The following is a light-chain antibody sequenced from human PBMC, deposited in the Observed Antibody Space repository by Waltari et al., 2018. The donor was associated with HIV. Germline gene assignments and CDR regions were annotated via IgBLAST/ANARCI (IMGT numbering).Light chain of an antibody. V-gene: IGLV1-40*01. CDR3: QSYDSSLSAWV. CDR1: SSNIGADYH. Sequence: QSVLTQPPSLSGAPGQTVTISCTGTSSNIGADYHVHWYKQLPGTAPKLLIYGNTIRPSGVPDRFSGSKSGTSASLAITGLQADDEADYYCQSYDSSLSAWVFGGGTKLTVL. CDR2: GNT. J-gene: IGLJ3*02.